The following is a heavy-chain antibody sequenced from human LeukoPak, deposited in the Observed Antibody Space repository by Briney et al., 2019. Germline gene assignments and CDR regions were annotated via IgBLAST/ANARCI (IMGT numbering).Heavy chain of an antibody. CDR3: ARQRWHSGYDFYFDN. CDR2: IYYSGST. Sequence: SETLSLTCNVSGGSRSSYYWSWIPQPPGQGLEWIGYIYYSGSTDYNPSLKSRVTVSVDTSKNQFSLKLSSVTAADTAVYYCARQRWHSGYDFYFDNWGQGTLVTVSS. D-gene: IGHD5-12*01. V-gene: IGHV4-59*08. J-gene: IGHJ4*02. CDR1: GGSRSSYY.